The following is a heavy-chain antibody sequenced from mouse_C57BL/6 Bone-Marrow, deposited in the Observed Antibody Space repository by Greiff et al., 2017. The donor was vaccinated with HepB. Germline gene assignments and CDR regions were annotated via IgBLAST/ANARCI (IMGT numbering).Heavy chain of an antibody. CDR2: IHPNSGST. J-gene: IGHJ3*01. D-gene: IGHD2-2*01. Sequence: QVQLQQPGAELVKPGASVKLSCKASGYTFTSYWMHWVKQRPGQGLEWIGMIHPNSGSTNYKEKFKSKATLTVDKSSSTAYMQLSSLTSEDAAVYYCARYGYSAWFAYWGQGTLVTVAA. CDR1: GYTFTSYW. V-gene: IGHV1-64*01. CDR3: ARYGYSAWFAY.